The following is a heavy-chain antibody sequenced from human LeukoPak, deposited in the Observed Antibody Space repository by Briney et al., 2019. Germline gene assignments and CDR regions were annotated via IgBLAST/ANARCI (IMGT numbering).Heavy chain of an antibody. D-gene: IGHD3-10*01. Sequence: SETLSLTCTVSGGSISSSSYYWGWIRQPPGKGLEWIGSIYYTGSTYYNPSLKSRVTISEDTSKNQFSLKLCSVTAADTAVYFCASSYYGSGSYYKPESFDYWGQGTLVTVSS. CDR3: ASSYYGSGSYYKPESFDY. CDR2: IYYTGST. CDR1: GGSISSSSYY. J-gene: IGHJ4*02. V-gene: IGHV4-39*01.